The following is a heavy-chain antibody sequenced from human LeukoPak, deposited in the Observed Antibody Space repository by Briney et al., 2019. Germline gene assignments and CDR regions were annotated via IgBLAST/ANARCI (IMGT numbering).Heavy chain of an antibody. CDR2: INAGNGNT. V-gene: IGHV1/OR15-3*02. CDR1: GYTFTDYY. J-gene: IGHJ4*02. CDR3: ASPGRYCSSTSCYLGY. D-gene: IGHD2-2*01. Sequence: ASVKVSCKASGYTFTDYYIHWVRQAPGQGLEWMGWINAGNGNTKYSQKFQGRVTITRDTSASTAYMELSSLRSEDTAVYYCASPGRYCSSTSCYLGYWGQGTLVTVSS.